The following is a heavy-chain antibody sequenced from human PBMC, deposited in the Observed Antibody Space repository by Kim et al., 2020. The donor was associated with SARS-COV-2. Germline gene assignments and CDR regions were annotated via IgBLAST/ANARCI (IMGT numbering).Heavy chain of an antibody. CDR1: GFTFSSYA. J-gene: IGHJ5*02. D-gene: IGHD6-19*01. CDR2: ISYDGSNK. CDR3: ARDLWISSHKMKSPQKHQYSSGWSTSAPDP. V-gene: IGHV3-30*04. Sequence: GGSLRLSCAASGFTFSSYAMHWVRQAPGKGLEWVAVISYDGSNKYYADSVKGRFTISRDNSKNTLYLQMNSLRAEDTAVYYCARDLWISSHKMKSPQKHQYSSGWSTSAPDPWGQGTLVTVSS.